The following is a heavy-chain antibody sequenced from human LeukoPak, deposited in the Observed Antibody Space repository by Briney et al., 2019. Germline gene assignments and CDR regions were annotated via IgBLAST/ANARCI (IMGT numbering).Heavy chain of an antibody. CDR2: ISGSGVTT. D-gene: IGHD1-26*01. J-gene: IGHJ1*01. CDR3: AKKVVVGATSPYSDFQD. V-gene: IGHV3-23*01. CDR1: GFTLRNFA. Sequence: PGGSLRLSCEDSGFTLRNFAVGWVRQAPGKGLEWVSAISGSGVTTHYAGSVKGRFSISRDNSKNTLYLQMNSLRAEDTALYYCAKKVVVGATSPYSDFQDWGQGTLVTVSS.